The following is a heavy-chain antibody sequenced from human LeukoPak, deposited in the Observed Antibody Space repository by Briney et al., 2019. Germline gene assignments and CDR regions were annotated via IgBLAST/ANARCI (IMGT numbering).Heavy chain of an antibody. CDR3: ARDDYGDYYY. V-gene: IGHV3-53*01. Sequence: PGGSLRLSCAASGFTVSSNYMSWVRQAPGKGLEWVSVIYNGGSTSYADSVKGRFTISRDNSKNTLYLQMNSLRAEDTAVYYCARDDYGDYYYWGQGTLVTVSS. CDR2: IYNGGST. CDR1: GFTVSSNY. J-gene: IGHJ4*02. D-gene: IGHD4-17*01.